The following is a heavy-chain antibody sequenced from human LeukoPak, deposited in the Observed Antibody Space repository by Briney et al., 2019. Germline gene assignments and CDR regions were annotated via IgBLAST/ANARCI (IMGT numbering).Heavy chain of an antibody. CDR3: ARGDGAAAGTDY. D-gene: IGHD6-13*01. J-gene: IGHJ4*02. Sequence: ASVKVSCKASGYTFTGYYMHWVRQASGQGLEWMGWINPNSGGTNYAQKFQGRVTMTRDTSISTAYMELSRLRSDDTAVYYCARGDGAAAGTDYWGQGTLVTVSS. V-gene: IGHV1-2*02. CDR1: GYTFTGYY. CDR2: INPNSGGT.